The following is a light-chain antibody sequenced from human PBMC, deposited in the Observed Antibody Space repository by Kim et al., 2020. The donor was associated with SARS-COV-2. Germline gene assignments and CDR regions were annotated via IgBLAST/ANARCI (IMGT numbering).Light chain of an antibody. Sequence: STLSASVGDRVTITCRASQSISGWLAWYQPKPGKAPKLLIYHASTLQGGVPSRFSGSGSGTEFTLTINNLQPDDFATYYCQHLGTFGLGTKVDIK. CDR1: QSISGW. CDR3: QHLGT. CDR2: HAS. J-gene: IGKJ1*01. V-gene: IGKV1-5*01.